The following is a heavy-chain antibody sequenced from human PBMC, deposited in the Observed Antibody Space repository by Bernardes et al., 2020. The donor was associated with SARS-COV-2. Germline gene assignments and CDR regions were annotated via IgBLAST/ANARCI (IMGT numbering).Heavy chain of an antibody. CDR2: IKQDGSEK. J-gene: IGHJ6*02. CDR3: ARVDNWNYYYGMDV. V-gene: IGHV3-7*01. CDR1: GFTFSSYW. D-gene: IGHD1-1*01. Sequence: GGSLRLSCAASGFTFSSYWMSWVRQAPGKGLEWVANIKQDGSEKYYVDSVKGRFTISRDNAKNSLYLQMNSLRAEDTAVYYCARVDNWNYYYGMDVWGQRTTVTVSS.